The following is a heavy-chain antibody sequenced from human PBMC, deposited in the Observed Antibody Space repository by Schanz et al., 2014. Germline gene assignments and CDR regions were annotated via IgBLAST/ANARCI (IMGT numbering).Heavy chain of an antibody. D-gene: IGHD4-4*01. J-gene: IGHJ5*02. CDR2: INPLSGAT. V-gene: IGHV1-2*02. CDR3: ARRGPNCSNNACYHGWFDP. Sequence: QVLLVQSGAEVKQPGASVKVSCKASGYTFTGYYIHWVRQAPGLGFEWMGWINPLSGATDYAPTFQGRVSMTRDTSISTAYMEVNRLVSSDTAVYYCARRGPNCSNNACYHGWFDPWGQGTLVTVSS. CDR1: GYTFTGYY.